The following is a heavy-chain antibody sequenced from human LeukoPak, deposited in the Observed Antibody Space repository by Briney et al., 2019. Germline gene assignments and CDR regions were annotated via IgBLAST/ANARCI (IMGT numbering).Heavy chain of an antibody. J-gene: IGHJ4*02. CDR2: ISHSGST. Sequence: SETLSLTCAVYGGSFSGYYWSWIRQPPGKGLEWIGEISHSGSTNYNPSLKSRVTISVDTSKNQFSLKLSSVTAADTAVYYCAREGDVVGATIASWGQGTLVTVSS. CDR1: GGSFSGYY. V-gene: IGHV4-34*01. D-gene: IGHD1-26*01. CDR3: AREGDVVGATIAS.